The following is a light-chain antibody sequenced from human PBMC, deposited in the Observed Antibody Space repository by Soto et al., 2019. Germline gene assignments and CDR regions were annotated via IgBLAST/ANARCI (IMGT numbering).Light chain of an antibody. V-gene: IGLV2-14*01. J-gene: IGLJ3*02. Sequence: QSVLTQPASVSGSPGQSITISCTGTSSDVGGYNYVSWYQQHPGKAPKVLIYEVSNRPSGVSNPFSGSKSCNTASLTISGLQAEDEAYYYCNSNTSSSTRVFGGGTKVTVL. CDR1: SSDVGGYNY. CDR3: NSNTSSSTRV. CDR2: EVS.